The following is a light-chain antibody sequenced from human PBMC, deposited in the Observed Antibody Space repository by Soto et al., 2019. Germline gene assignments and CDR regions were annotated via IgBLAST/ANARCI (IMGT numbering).Light chain of an antibody. CDR2: ANN. CDR3: QSYDNSLSGWV. J-gene: IGLJ3*02. CDR1: SSNIGAGFD. V-gene: IGLV1-40*01. Sequence: QSVLTQPPSVSGAPGQRVTISCTGSSSNIGAGFDVHWYHQIAGTAPKLLIYANNNRPSGVPDRFSGSKSGTSATLAITGLQAEDETDYYCQSYDNSLSGWVFGGGTKLTVL.